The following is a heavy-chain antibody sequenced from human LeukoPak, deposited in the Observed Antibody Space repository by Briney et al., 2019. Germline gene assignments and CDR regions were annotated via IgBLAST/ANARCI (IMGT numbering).Heavy chain of an antibody. D-gene: IGHD3-10*01. CDR1: GGSFSGYY. CDR2: INHSGST. J-gene: IGHJ3*02. Sequence: PSETLSLTCAVYGGSFSGYYWSWIRQPPGKGLEWIGEINHSGSTKYNPSLKSRVTISVDSSKNQFSLKLNSVTAADTAVYYCAKSNGYGLVDIWGQGTMVTVSS. CDR3: AKSNGYGLVDI. V-gene: IGHV4-34*01.